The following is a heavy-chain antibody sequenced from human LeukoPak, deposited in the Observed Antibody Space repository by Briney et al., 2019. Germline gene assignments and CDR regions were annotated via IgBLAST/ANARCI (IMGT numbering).Heavy chain of an antibody. V-gene: IGHV3-30*18. CDR1: GFTFSSYG. Sequence: GGSLRLSCAASGFTFSSYGTHWVRQAPGKGLEWVAVISYDGSNKYYGDSVKGRFTISRDNSKNTLYLQMNSLRAEDTAVYYCAKDLSSSSGYFQHWGQGTLVTVSS. CDR3: AKDLSSSSGYFQH. CDR2: ISYDGSNK. D-gene: IGHD6-6*01. J-gene: IGHJ1*01.